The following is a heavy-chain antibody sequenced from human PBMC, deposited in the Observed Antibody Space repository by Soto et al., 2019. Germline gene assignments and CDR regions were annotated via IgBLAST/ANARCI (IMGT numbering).Heavy chain of an antibody. Sequence: EVQLVESGGGLVQPGGSLRLSCEASGFNFSSYDMHWVRQATGKGLEWVSVIGTAGDTFYTGSVKGRFTISRENGKNYLYLQMNSLRAGDTAVYYCARAGQGASCSGGSCYLGASDIWGQGTMVTVSS. J-gene: IGHJ3*02. CDR1: GFNFSSYD. D-gene: IGHD2-15*01. CDR3: ARAGQGASCSGGSCYLGASDI. V-gene: IGHV3-13*01. CDR2: IGTAGDT.